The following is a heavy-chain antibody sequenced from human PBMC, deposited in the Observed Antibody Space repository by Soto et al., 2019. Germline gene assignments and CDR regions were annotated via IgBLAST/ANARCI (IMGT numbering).Heavy chain of an antibody. V-gene: IGHV4-30-2*01. Sequence: PSETLSLTCAVSGGSISSGGYSWSWIRQPPGKGLEWIGYIYHSGSTYYNPSLKSRVTISVDRSKNQFSLKLSSVTAADTAVYYCERTLELRYFDYWGQGTLVTVSS. J-gene: IGHJ4*02. CDR1: GGSISSGGYS. CDR2: IYHSGST. D-gene: IGHD3-9*01. CDR3: ERTLELRYFDY.